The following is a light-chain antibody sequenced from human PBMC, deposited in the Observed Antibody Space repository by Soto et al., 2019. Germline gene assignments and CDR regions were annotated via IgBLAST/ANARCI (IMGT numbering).Light chain of an antibody. Sequence: QSVLTQPASVSGSPGQSITISCTGSSSDVGGYNYVSWYQQHPGKAPKLMIYEVSNRPSGISNRFSGSKSGNTASLTLSGLQAEDEAHYYCSSYTSSSTLVFGGGTKVTV. CDR2: EVS. V-gene: IGLV2-14*01. CDR3: SSYTSSSTLV. CDR1: SSDVGGYNY. J-gene: IGLJ2*01.